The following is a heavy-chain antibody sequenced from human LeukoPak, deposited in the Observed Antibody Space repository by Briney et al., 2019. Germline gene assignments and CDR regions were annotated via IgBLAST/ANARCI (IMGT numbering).Heavy chain of an antibody. Sequence: ASVKVSCKASGYTFTGYYMHWVRQAPGQGLEWMGWINPNSGGTNYAQKFQGRVTMTRDTSISTAYMELSRLRPDDTAVYYCARGDYYDSSGPHDYWGQGTLVTVSS. V-gene: IGHV1-2*02. D-gene: IGHD3-22*01. J-gene: IGHJ4*02. CDR2: INPNSGGT. CDR3: ARGDYYDSSGPHDY. CDR1: GYTFTGYY.